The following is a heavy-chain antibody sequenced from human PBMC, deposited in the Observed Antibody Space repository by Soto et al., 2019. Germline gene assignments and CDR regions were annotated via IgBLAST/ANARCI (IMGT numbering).Heavy chain of an antibody. D-gene: IGHD1-1*01. Sequence: QVQLVESGGGVVQPGRSLRLSCVASGFTLTTYGMHWVRQAPGKGLEWVSVISYDGSSKYYAESVKGRFTISRDTSKNTLYLQINSLRPEDTAVYYCARELGTTSSFDYRGQGTLVTVSS. CDR3: ARELGTTSSFDY. J-gene: IGHJ4*02. CDR1: GFTLTTYG. CDR2: ISYDGSSK. V-gene: IGHV3-30*03.